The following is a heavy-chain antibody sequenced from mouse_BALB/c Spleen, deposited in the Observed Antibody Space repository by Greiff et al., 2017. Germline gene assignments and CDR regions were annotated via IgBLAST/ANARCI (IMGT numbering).Heavy chain of an antibody. Sequence: EVKLMESGGGLVQPGGSLKLSCAASGFTFSSYGMSWVRQTPDKRLELVATINSNGGSTYYPDSVKGRFTISRDNAKNTLYLQMSSLKSEDTAMYYCARDGYDDWYFDVWGAGTTVTVSS. V-gene: IGHV5-6-3*01. CDR3: ARDGYDDWYFDV. CDR1: GFTFSSYG. CDR2: INSNGGST. D-gene: IGHD2-2*01. J-gene: IGHJ1*01.